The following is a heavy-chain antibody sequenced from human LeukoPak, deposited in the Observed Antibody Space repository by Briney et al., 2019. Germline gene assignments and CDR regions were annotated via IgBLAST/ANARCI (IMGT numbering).Heavy chain of an antibody. J-gene: IGHJ6*04. CDR2: IKQDGSEK. CDR3: ARDIVVVPAPGGYGMDV. Sequence: GGSLRPSCAASGFTFSSYWMSWVRQAPGKGLEWVANIKQDGSEKYYVDSVKGRFTISRDNSKNTLYLQMNSLRAEDTAVYYCARDIVVVPAPGGYGMDVWGKGTTVTVSS. V-gene: IGHV3-7*01. CDR1: GFTFSSYW. D-gene: IGHD2-2*01.